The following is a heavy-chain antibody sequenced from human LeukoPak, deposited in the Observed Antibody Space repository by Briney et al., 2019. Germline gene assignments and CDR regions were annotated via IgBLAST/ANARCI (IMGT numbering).Heavy chain of an antibody. Sequence: GGSLRLSCAASGFTFSNYGVTWVRQPPGKGLEWVANIKQDGSEKYYVDSVKGRFTISRDNAKNSLYLQMNSLRAEDTAVYYCARDWGDYGDYGNDYWGQGTLVTVSS. J-gene: IGHJ4*02. V-gene: IGHV3-7*01. CDR2: IKQDGSEK. D-gene: IGHD4-17*01. CDR3: ARDWGDYGDYGNDY. CDR1: GFTFSNYG.